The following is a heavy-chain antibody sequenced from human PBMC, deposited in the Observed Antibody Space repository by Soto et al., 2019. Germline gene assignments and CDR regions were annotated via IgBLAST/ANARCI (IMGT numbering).Heavy chain of an antibody. V-gene: IGHV1-69*01. CDR1: GGTFSSYA. D-gene: IGHD4-17*01. J-gene: IGHJ6*02. CDR3: ARDRGTTVVTSHYYYGMDV. Sequence: QVQLVQSGAEVKKPGSSVKVSCKASGGTFSSYAISWMRQAPGQGLEWMGGIIPIFGTANYAQKFQGRVTITADESTSTAYMELSSLRSEDTAVYYCARDRGTTVVTSHYYYGMDVWGQGTTVTVSS. CDR2: IIPIFGTA.